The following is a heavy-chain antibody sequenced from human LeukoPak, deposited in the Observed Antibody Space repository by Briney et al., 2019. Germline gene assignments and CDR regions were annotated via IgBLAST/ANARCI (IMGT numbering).Heavy chain of an antibody. CDR1: GYTFTSYD. D-gene: IGHD1-26*01. CDR3: AIVGAPGYYYYMDV. Sequence: ASVKVSCKASGYTFTSYDINWVRQATGQGLEWMGWMNPNSGNTGYAQKFQGRVTMTRNTSISTAYMELSSLRSEDTAVYYCAIVGAPGYYYYMDVWGKGTTVTVSS. CDR2: MNPNSGNT. V-gene: IGHV1-8*01. J-gene: IGHJ6*03.